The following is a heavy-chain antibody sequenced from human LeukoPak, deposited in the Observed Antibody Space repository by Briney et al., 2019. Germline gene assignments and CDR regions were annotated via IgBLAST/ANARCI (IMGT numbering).Heavy chain of an antibody. V-gene: IGHV3-30*02. Sequence: HPGGSLRLSCAASGFTFSSYGMHWVRQAPGKGLEWVAFIRYDGSNKYYADSVKGRFTISRDNAKNSLYLQMNSLRAEDTAVYYCARDAGLIVAHAFDIWGQGTMVTVSS. CDR2: IRYDGSNK. CDR1: GFTFSSYG. J-gene: IGHJ3*02. CDR3: ARDAGLIVAHAFDI. D-gene: IGHD5-12*01.